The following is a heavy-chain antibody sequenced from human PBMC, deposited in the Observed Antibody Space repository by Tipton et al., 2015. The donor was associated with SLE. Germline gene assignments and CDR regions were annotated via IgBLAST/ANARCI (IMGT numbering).Heavy chain of an antibody. Sequence: TLSLTCAVSGYPISSGYYWGWIRQHPGKGLEWIGYIYYTGSTYYNPSLKSRVTISVDTSKNKISLKLSSVTAADTAVYYCASSYSGYAYAFDIWGQGTMVTVSS. D-gene: IGHD5-12*01. V-gene: IGHV4-31*11. CDR3: ASSYSGYAYAFDI. CDR1: GYPISSGYY. J-gene: IGHJ3*02. CDR2: IYYTGST.